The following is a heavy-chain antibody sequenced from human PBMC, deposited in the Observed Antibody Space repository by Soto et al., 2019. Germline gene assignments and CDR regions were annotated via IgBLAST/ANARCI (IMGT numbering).Heavy chain of an antibody. CDR1: VFTFNNYA. CDR2: INNGGDNI. Sequence: GWSLRLSCASSVFTFNNYAMSWVRQAPGKGLEWVSSINNGGDNIYYADSVKGRFTISRDNSKSTLYLQMNSLRAEDTAVYYCAKTFLARYCSSSICYDPADYFDYWGQGTLVTVSS. D-gene: IGHD2-2*01. V-gene: IGHV3-23*01. J-gene: IGHJ4*02. CDR3: AKTFLARYCSSSICYDPADYFDY.